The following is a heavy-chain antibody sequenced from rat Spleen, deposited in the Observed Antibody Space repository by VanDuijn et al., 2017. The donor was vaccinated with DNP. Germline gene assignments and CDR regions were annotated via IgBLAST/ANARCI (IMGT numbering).Heavy chain of an antibody. Sequence: EVQLVESGGGLVQPGRALNLSCKASGFALSDYYMAWVRQVPTKGLEWVTSISPSGGGTYYRDSVKGRFTISRDNANHTLYLQMDSLRSEDTATYYCATSPGPNWFAYWGQGTLVTVSS. D-gene: IGHD1-4*01. CDR2: ISPSGGGT. CDR3: ATSPGPNWFAY. J-gene: IGHJ3*01. V-gene: IGHV5-25*01. CDR1: GFALSDYY.